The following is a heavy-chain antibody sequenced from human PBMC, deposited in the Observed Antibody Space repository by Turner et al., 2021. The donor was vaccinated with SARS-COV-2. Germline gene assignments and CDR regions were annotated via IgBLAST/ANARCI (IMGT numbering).Heavy chain of an antibody. V-gene: IGHV3-30-3*01. J-gene: IGHJ4*02. CDR1: GFTFSSYA. Sequence: QVQLVEAGGGVVQPGTSLGLACAASGFTFSSYAMHRVRQAPGKGMEWVAVISYDGSNKYYADSVKGRFTIYRDNSKNTLYLQMNSLRAEDTAVYYCARGDGYNEFDYWGQGTLVTVSS. CDR3: ARGDGYNEFDY. D-gene: IGHD5-12*01. CDR2: ISYDGSNK.